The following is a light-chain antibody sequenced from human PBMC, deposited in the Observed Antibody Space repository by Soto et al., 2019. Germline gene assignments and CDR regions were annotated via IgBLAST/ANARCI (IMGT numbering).Light chain of an antibody. CDR1: QFISTY. CDR3: PQSHSAPLT. V-gene: IGKV1-39*01. Sequence: DIQMTQSPSSLSASVGDTVTITCRASQFISTYLNWYQQKLGKAPKLLIYAASSLQRGVPSRFSGSGSGTDFTLTISSLQPEDVATFYCPQSHSAPLTFGGGTKGEIK. J-gene: IGKJ4*01. CDR2: AAS.